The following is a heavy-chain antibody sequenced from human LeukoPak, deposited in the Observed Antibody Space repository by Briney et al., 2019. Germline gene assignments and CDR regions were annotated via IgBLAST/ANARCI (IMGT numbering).Heavy chain of an antibody. CDR3: ATYKNWVAGDV. V-gene: IGHV3-7*01. CDR1: GFTFSDYW. J-gene: IGHJ6*02. Sequence: GRSLRLSCAASGFTFSDYWMTWVRQAPGKGPEWVASIKEDGSEEYYVDSVKGRFTVSRDNAQKSLFLQMSSLRVEDTAVYYCATYKNWVAGDVWGQGTTVSVSS. CDR2: IKEDGSEE. D-gene: IGHD7-27*01.